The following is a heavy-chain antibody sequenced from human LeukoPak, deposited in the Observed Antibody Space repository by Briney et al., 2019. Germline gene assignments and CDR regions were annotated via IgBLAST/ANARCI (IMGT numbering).Heavy chain of an antibody. V-gene: IGHV3-21*01. Sequence: GGSLRLSCAASGFTFSSYSMNWVRQAPGKGLEWVSSISSSSSYIYYADSVKGRFTISRDNAKNSLYLQMNSLRAEDTAVYYCARHGGGGRGRRNEREEYSSSWGYWGQGTLVTVSS. J-gene: IGHJ4*02. D-gene: IGHD6-13*01. CDR1: GFTFSSYS. CDR3: ARHGGGGRGRRNEREEYSSSWGY. CDR2: ISSSSSYI.